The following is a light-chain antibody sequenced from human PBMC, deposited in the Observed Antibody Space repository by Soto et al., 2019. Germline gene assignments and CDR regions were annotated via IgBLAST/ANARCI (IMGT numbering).Light chain of an antibody. V-gene: IGKV1-5*01. CDR3: QQRHNWIT. Sequence: DIQMTQSPSSLSASVGDRITITCRASQPIRTWLAWYQEKPGKAPKLLIYDASSLEGGVPSRFSGSGSGTEFTLTISSLEPEDFAVYYCQQRHNWITFGQGTRLEIK. J-gene: IGKJ5*01. CDR1: QPIRTW. CDR2: DAS.